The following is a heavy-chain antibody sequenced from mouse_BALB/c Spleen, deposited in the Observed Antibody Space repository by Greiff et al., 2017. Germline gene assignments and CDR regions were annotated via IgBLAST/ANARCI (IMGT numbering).Heavy chain of an antibody. CDR1: GFSLTGYG. Sequence: VMLVESGPGLVAPSQSLSITCTVSGFSLTGYGVNWVRQPPGKGLEWLGMIWGDGSTDYNSALKSRLSISKDNSKSQVFLKMNSLQTDDTARYYCARAYYYGSSYFDVWGAGTTVTVSS. V-gene: IGHV2-6-7*01. CDR3: ARAYYYGSSYFDV. J-gene: IGHJ1*01. CDR2: IWGDGST. D-gene: IGHD1-1*01.